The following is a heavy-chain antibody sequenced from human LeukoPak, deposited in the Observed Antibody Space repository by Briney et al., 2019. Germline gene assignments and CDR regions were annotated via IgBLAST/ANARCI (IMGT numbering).Heavy chain of an antibody. V-gene: IGHV3-23*01. CDR2: ISRIGVTT. D-gene: IGHD2-2*01. J-gene: IGHJ4*02. CDR1: GFTLNSNA. Sequence: PGGSLRLSSAVPGFTLNSNATCWVRQAPGKGLEWVSAISRIGVTTYYADSVEGRFTLSTDTSKNTQYLEMNTLRPEDTAVYYCAKEEVPNDYWGQGTLVTVSS. CDR3: AKEEVPNDY.